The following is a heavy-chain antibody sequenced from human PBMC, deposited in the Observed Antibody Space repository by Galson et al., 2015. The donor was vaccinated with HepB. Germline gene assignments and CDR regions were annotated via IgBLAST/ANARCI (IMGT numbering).Heavy chain of an antibody. CDR2: IIPIFGTA. Sequence: SVKVSCKASGGTFSSYAISWVRQAPGQGLEWMGGIIPIFGTANYAQKFQGRVTITADESTSTAYMELSSLRSEDTAVYYCARRPCGGDCYANLFKTAAFDIWGQGTMVTVSS. CDR3: ARRPCGGDCYANLFKTAAFDI. D-gene: IGHD2-21*01. CDR1: GGTFSSYA. J-gene: IGHJ3*02. V-gene: IGHV1-69*13.